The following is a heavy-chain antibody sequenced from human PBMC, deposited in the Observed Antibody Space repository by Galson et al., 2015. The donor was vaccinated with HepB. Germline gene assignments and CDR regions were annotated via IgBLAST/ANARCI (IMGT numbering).Heavy chain of an antibody. Sequence: SLRLSCAASGFTFSDYYMSWIRQAPGTGLEWLSYISSSTIYTNYADSVKGRFTISRDNVKNSMYLQMNRVRAEDTAVYYCARVAASDYVDHSHFDSWGQGTLVPVSS. CDR2: ISSSTIYT. J-gene: IGHJ4*02. CDR1: GFTFSDYY. V-gene: IGHV3-11*06. CDR3: ARVAASDYVDHSHFDS. D-gene: IGHD4-17*01.